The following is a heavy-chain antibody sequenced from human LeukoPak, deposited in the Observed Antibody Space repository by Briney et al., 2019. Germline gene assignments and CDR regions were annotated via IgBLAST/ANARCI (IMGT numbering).Heavy chain of an antibody. J-gene: IGHJ6*02. V-gene: IGHV5-51*01. CDR2: IYPTDSNT. CDR3: ARHGLRYFDWLTSSYYFAMDV. D-gene: IGHD3-9*01. CDR1: GYTFTNFW. Sequence: PGESLKISCKGAGYTFTNFWIGWLRQVPGKGLEWMGIIYPTDSNTRYSPSFQGQVTISVDMSINTAYLQWSSLKASDSAMYYCARHGLRYFDWLTSSYYFAMDVWGQGTTVTASS.